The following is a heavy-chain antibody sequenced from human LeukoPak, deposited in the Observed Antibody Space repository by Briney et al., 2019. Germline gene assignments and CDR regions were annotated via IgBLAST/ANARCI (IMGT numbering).Heavy chain of an antibody. CDR2: ISGSGGST. J-gene: IGHJ3*02. CDR3: AKDHMVRGAISAFDI. V-gene: IGHV3-23*01. Sequence: GGSLRLSCAASGFTFSSYAMSWVRQAPGKGLEWVSAISGSGGSTYYADSVKGRFTISRDNSKNTLYLQMNSLRAEDMALYYCAKDHMVRGAISAFDIWGQGTMVTVSS. CDR1: GFTFSSYA. D-gene: IGHD3-10*01.